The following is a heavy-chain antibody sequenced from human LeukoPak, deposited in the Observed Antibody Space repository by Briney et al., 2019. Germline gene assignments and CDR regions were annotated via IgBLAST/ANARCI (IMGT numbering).Heavy chain of an antibody. V-gene: IGHV4-39*01. CDR3: ARRGGSYYSDY. Sequence: PSETLSLTCTVSGGSISSSYYWGWIRQPPGKGLEWIGSIYYSGSTYYNPSLKSRVTISVDTSKNQFSLKLSSVTAADTAVYYCARRGGSYYSDYWGQGTLVTVSS. D-gene: IGHD1-26*01. CDR1: GGSISSSYY. CDR2: IYYSGST. J-gene: IGHJ4*02.